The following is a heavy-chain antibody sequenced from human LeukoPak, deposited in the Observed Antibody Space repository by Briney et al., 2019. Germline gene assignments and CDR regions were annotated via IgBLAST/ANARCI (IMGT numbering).Heavy chain of an antibody. D-gene: IGHD4-11*01. Sequence: SETLSLTCTVSGYSISSGYYWGWIRQPPGKGLEWIGSIYHSGSTYYNPSLKSRVTISVDTSKNQFSLKLSSVTATDTAVYYCARHTVTPALFDYWGQGTLVTVSS. CDR2: IYHSGST. V-gene: IGHV4-38-2*02. J-gene: IGHJ4*02. CDR3: ARHTVTPALFDY. CDR1: GYSISSGYY.